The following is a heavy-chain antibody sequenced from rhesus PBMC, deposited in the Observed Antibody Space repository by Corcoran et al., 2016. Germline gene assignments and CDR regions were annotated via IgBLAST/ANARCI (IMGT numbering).Heavy chain of an antibody. CDR2: ISGSSGGT. D-gene: IGHD6-31*01. CDR3: ARHNSGWYYFDY. V-gene: IGHV4-99*01. CDR1: GYSISSGYY. J-gene: IGHJ4*01. Sequence: QVQLQESGPGLVKPSETLSLTCAVSGYSISSGYYWGWIRQPPGKGLEYIGYISGSSGGTYYNPSLKSRVTISKDTSKNQFSRKLSSVTAADTAVYYCARHNSGWYYFDYWGQGVLVTVSS.